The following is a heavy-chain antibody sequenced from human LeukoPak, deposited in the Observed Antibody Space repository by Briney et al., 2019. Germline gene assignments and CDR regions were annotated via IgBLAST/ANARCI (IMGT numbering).Heavy chain of an antibody. CDR3: ARESYYDSSGYYCDY. Sequence: SQTLSLTCTVSGGSISSGGYYWSWIRQPPGKGLEWIGYIYHSGSTYYNPSLKSRVTISVDRSKNQFSLKLSSVTAADTAVYYCARESYYDSSGYYCDYRGQGTLVTVSS. V-gene: IGHV4-30-2*01. J-gene: IGHJ4*02. CDR2: IYHSGST. D-gene: IGHD3-22*01. CDR1: GGSISSGGYY.